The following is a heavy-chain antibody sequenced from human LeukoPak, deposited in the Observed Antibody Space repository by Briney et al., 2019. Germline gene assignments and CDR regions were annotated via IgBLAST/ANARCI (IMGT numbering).Heavy chain of an antibody. CDR2: IGYSAGDT. CDR3: AKDDDGHHHGVDH. CDR1: GFTVSSYA. D-gene: IGHD4-17*01. Sequence: YPGGSLRLPCAASGFTVSSYAMTWVRQAPGKGLEWVSAIGYSAGDTYYADSVKGRFTISRDNSMNTLYLQMSSLRADDTALYYCAKDDDGHHHGVDHWGQGTLVTVSS. V-gene: IGHV3-23*01. J-gene: IGHJ4*02.